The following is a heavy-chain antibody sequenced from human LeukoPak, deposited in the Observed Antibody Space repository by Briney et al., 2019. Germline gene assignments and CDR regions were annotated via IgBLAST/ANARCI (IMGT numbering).Heavy chain of an antibody. CDR2: AYYSGHT. D-gene: IGHD2-15*01. J-gene: IGHJ4*02. CDR3: ARHPFATPFDY. Sequence: KPSETLSLTCAVYGGSFSGYYWSWIRQPPGKGLEWIGYAYYSGHTNYNSSLKSRVTMSLDTSKSQFSLRLSSVTAADTAVYFCARHPFATPFDYWGPGTLVTVSS. V-gene: IGHV4-59*08. CDR1: GGSFSGYY.